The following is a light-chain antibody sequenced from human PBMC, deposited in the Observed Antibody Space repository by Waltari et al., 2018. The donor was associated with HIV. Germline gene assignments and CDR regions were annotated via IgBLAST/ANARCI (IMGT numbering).Light chain of an antibody. CDR3: QQYYNWPLWT. Sequence: EIVMTQSPATLSVSPGERASLSCRASQGVDNDLAWFQQKPGQPPRLLIFGASTRATGIPARVSGSGSGTDFTLTISGLQSEDFAVYYCQQYYNWPLWTFGQGTRVEIK. CDR2: GAS. CDR1: QGVDND. J-gene: IGKJ1*01. V-gene: IGKV3-15*01.